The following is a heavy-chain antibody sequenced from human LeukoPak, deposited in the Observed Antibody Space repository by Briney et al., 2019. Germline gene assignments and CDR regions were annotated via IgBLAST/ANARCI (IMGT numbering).Heavy chain of an antibody. Sequence: PGGSLRLSCAASGFTFSSYSMNWVRQAPGKGLEWVSSISSSSSYIYYADSVKGRFTISRDNAKNSLYLQMNSLRAEDTAVYYCARREMATEALDYWGQGTLVTVSS. CDR3: ARREMATEALDY. CDR1: GFTFSSYS. D-gene: IGHD5-24*01. J-gene: IGHJ4*02. V-gene: IGHV3-21*01. CDR2: ISSSSSYI.